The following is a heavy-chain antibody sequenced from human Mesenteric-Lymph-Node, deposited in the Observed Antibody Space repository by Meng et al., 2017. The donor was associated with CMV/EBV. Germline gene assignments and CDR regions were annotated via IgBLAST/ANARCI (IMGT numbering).Heavy chain of an antibody. CDR2: IYPGDSDT. V-gene: IGHV5-51*01. J-gene: IGHJ6*02. CDR1: GYSFTRYW. D-gene: IGHD3-3*02. CDR3: ARHGISNMGLDV. Sequence: ESLKISCKSFGYSFTRYWIGWVRQMPGKGLEWMGIIYPGDSDTRYSPSFQGQVTMSADKSISTAYLHWSSLKASDTAMYYCARHGISNMGLDVWGQGTTVTVSS.